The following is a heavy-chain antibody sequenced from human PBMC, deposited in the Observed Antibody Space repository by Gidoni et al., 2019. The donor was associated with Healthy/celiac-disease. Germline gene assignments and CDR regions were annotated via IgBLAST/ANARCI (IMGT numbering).Heavy chain of an antibody. CDR1: GFTFSSYA. V-gene: IGHV3-23*04. Sequence: EVQLVESGGGLVQPGGSLRLSCAASGFTFSSYAMSWVRQAPGKGLEWVSAISGSGGSTYYADSVKGRFTISRDNSKNTLYLQMNSLRAEDTAVYYCAKDTAVGPIDYYYGMDVWGQGTTVTVSS. J-gene: IGHJ6*02. D-gene: IGHD4-17*01. CDR3: AKDTAVGPIDYYYGMDV. CDR2: ISGSGGST.